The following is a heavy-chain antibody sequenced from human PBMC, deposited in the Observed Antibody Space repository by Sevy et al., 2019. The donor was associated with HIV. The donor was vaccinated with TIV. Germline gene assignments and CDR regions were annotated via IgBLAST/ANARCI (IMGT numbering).Heavy chain of an antibody. J-gene: IGHJ4*02. CDR1: GFTFSSYW. D-gene: IGHD6-25*01. V-gene: IGHV3-7*01. Sequence: GGSLRLSCAASGFTFSSYWMSWVRQAPGKGLEWVANIKQDGSERYYLDSVEGRFTISRDNAKNSLYLQMDSLRAEDTAVYYCARGGQRFDYWGQGTLVTVSS. CDR3: ARGGQRFDY. CDR2: IKQDGSER.